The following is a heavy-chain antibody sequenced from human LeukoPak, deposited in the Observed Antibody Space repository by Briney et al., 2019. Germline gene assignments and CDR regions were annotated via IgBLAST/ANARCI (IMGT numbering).Heavy chain of an antibody. CDR2: IYYSGST. CDR3: ARGKSIAVAVDY. Sequence: SETLSLTCTVSGGSISSYYWSWIRQPPGKGLEGIGYIYYSGSTNYNPSLKSRVTISVDTSKNQFSLKLSSVTAADTAVYYCARGKSIAVAVDYWGQGTLVTVSS. V-gene: IGHV4-59*01. CDR1: GGSISSYY. J-gene: IGHJ4*02. D-gene: IGHD6-19*01.